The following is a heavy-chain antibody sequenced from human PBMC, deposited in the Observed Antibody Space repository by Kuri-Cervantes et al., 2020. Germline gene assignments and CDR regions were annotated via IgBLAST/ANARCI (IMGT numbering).Heavy chain of an antibody. Sequence: GESLKISCAASGFTFSSYGMHWVRQAPGKGLEWVAVISYDGSNKYYADSVKGRFTISRDNSKNTLYLQMNSLRAEDTAVYYCARTRGWRENGMDVWGQGTTVTVSS. V-gene: IGHV3-30*03. D-gene: IGHD1-26*01. CDR1: GFTFSSYG. CDR2: ISYDGSNK. CDR3: ARTRGWRENGMDV. J-gene: IGHJ6*02.